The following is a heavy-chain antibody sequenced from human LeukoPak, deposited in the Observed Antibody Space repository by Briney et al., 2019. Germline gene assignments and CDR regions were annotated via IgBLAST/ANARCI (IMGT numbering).Heavy chain of an antibody. V-gene: IGHV1-2*02. J-gene: IGHJ5*02. Sequence: ASVKVSCKASGYTFTGYYMHWVRQAPGQGLEWMGWINPNSGGTNYAQKFQGRVTMTRDTSISTAYMELSSLGSEDTAVYYCARRTCSSSDCYFNWLDPWGQGTLVTVSS. CDR2: INPNSGGT. CDR1: GYTFTGYY. D-gene: IGHD2-2*01. CDR3: ARRTCSSSDCYFNWLDP.